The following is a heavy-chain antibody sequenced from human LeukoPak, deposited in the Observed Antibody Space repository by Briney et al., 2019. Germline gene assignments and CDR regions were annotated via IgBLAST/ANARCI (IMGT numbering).Heavy chain of an antibody. D-gene: IGHD2-21*02. CDR2: IRYDGSNK. CDR3: AKDEGSVVVTANFDY. J-gene: IGHJ4*02. CDR1: GFTFSSYG. V-gene: IGHV3-30*02. Sequence: GGSLRLSCAASGFTFSSYGMHWVRQAPGKGLEWVAFIRYDGSNKYYADSVKGRFTISRDNSKNTLYLQMNSLRAEDTAVYYCAKDEGSVVVTANFDYWGQGTLVTVSS.